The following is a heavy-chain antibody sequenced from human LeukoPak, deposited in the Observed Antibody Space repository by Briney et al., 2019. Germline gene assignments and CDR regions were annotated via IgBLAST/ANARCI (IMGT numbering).Heavy chain of an antibody. D-gene: IGHD5-12*01. CDR3: ARSRVATDAFDI. CDR2: IYTSGST. Sequence: PSETLSLTCTVSGGSISSGSYYWSWLRQPAGKGLEWIGRIYTSGSTNYDPSLKSRVTISVDTSKNQFSLKLRSVTAADTAVYYCARSRVATDAFDIWGQGTMVTVSS. CDR1: GGSISSGSYY. J-gene: IGHJ3*02. V-gene: IGHV4-61*02.